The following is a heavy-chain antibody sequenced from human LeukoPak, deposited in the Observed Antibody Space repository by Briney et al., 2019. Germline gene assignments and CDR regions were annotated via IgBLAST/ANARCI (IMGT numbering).Heavy chain of an antibody. Sequence: SVKLSCTASGYTFTGYYMHWVRRAPGHGLEWMGGIIPGFGTAIYAQKFQGRVTITADESTSTAYMALSTLRSEDTAVYYCARDNDFDYWGQGTLVTVSS. J-gene: IGHJ4*02. D-gene: IGHD2-8*01. CDR2: IIPGFGTA. CDR3: ARDNDFDY. CDR1: GYTFTGYY. V-gene: IGHV1-69*13.